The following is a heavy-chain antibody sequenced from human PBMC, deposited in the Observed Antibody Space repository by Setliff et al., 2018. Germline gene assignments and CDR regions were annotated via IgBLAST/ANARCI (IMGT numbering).Heavy chain of an antibody. V-gene: IGHV4-38-2*01. CDR1: GYSISSGYY. J-gene: IGHJ6*03. CDR3: ARMSRYSEFWSGYAEDYYSSCMDV. D-gene: IGHD3-3*01. Sequence: SETLSLTCAVSGYSISSGYYWGWIRQPPGKGLEWIGNIYSSGTTKYNPSLKSRVTISVDTSKRQFSLNLLSVTAADTAVYYCARMSRYSEFWSGYAEDYYSSCMDVWGTGATVTVSS. CDR2: IYSSGTT.